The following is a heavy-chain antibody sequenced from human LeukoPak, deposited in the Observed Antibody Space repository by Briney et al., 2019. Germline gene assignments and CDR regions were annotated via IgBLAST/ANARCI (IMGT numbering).Heavy chain of an antibody. V-gene: IGHV3-53*05. Sequence: LPGGSLRLSCAASGFTVSSNYMSWVRQAPGKGLEWVSIIYSGGHTYYADSVKGRFTISRDNSENSLYLQMNSLRTEDTALYYCAKDKGSGPYYYYGMDVWGQGTTVTVSS. D-gene: IGHD6-25*01. CDR3: AKDKGSGPYYYYGMDV. CDR2: IYSGGHT. J-gene: IGHJ6*02. CDR1: GFTVSSNY.